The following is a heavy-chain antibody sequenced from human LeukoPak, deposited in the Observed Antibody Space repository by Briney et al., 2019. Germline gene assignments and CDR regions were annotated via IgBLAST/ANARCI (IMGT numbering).Heavy chain of an antibody. Sequence: PSETLSLTCAVYGGSFSGYYWSWIRQPPGKGLEWIGEINHSGSTNYNPSLKSRVTISVDTSKNQFSLKLSSVTAADTAVYYCARVVAARGYYYYYYMDVWGKGTTVTVPS. CDR2: INHSGST. CDR1: GGSFSGYY. J-gene: IGHJ6*03. V-gene: IGHV4-34*01. CDR3: ARVVAARGYYYYYYMDV. D-gene: IGHD2-15*01.